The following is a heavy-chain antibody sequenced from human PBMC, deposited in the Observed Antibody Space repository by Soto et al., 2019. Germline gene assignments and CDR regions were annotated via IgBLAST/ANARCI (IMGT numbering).Heavy chain of an antibody. CDR2: IYYTGSA. CDR3: ASGGSSNWFDP. D-gene: IGHD1-26*01. J-gene: IGHJ5*02. Sequence: SETLSLTCTVSSGSISSADYYWSWIRQPPGRGLEWIGYIYYTGSAYYNPSLKSRVTMSVDTSKNQFSLKVTSVTAADTAVYYCASGGSSNWFDPWGQGTLVTVSS. V-gene: IGHV4-30-4*01. CDR1: SGSISSADYY.